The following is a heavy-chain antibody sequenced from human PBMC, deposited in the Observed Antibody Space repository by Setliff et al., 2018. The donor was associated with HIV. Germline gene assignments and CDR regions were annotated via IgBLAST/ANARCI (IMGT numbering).Heavy chain of an antibody. CDR3: ARGRVIWGFEPRRPRDGAFDI. Sequence: LSLTCAVYGGSFSGYLWSWIRQSTEKGLEWIGEMKQSLSTKYSPSLRGRVIISVDTSKNQFSLKLNSVTAADSAVYYCARGRVIWGFEPRRPRDGAFDIWGQGTTVTVSS. CDR2: MKQSLST. D-gene: IGHD6-6*01. CDR1: GGSFSGYL. V-gene: IGHV4-34*01. J-gene: IGHJ3*02.